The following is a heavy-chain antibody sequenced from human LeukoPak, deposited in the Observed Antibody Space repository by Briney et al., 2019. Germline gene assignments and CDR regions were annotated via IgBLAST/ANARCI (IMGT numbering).Heavy chain of an antibody. CDR3: AKGVSSWYPPHFDY. D-gene: IGHD6-13*01. V-gene: IGHV3-64*04. CDR1: GFTFNSYP. CDR2: ISRNGGST. J-gene: IGHJ4*02. Sequence: EGSLGLSCSASGFTFNSYPVHWVRQAPGKGLEYVSGISRNGGSTYYADSVKGRFTISRDNPKNTLYLQMNSLRAEDTAVYYCAKGVSSWYPPHFDYWGQGTLITVSS.